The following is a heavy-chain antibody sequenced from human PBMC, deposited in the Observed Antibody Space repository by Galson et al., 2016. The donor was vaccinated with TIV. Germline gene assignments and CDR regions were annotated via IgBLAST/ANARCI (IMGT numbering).Heavy chain of an antibody. V-gene: IGHV1-8*02. J-gene: IGHJ4*02. D-gene: IGHD4-17*01. CDR3: ARSGDHGDY. Sequence: SVKVSCKASGYTFTSYDINWVRQATGQGLEWMASMNPNSGNTGYAQKFRGRVTMTRNTSVGTAYMELSSLRSEDTAVYYCARSGDHGDYWGQGTLVTVSS. CDR2: MNPNSGNT. CDR1: GYTFTSYD.